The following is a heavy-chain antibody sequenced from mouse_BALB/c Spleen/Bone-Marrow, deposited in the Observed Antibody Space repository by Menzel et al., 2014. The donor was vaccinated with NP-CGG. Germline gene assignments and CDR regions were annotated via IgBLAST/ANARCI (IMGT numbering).Heavy chain of an antibody. V-gene: IGHV5-9-2*01. J-gene: IGHJ3*01. CDR1: GFTFSNYG. D-gene: IGHD2-4*01. CDR3: ARHAYYDQTEVSFVY. Sequence: EVQLVESGGGLVKSGGSLELACAASGFTFSNYGMSWVRQTPEKRLEWVATISGGGSYTFYSDSVKGRFTISRDNAKNNLYLQLSSLRSEDTALYYCARHAYYDQTEVSFVYWGQGTLVTVSA. CDR2: ISGGGSYT.